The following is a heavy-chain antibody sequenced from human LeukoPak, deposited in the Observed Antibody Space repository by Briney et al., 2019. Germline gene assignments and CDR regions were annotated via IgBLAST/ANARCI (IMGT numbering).Heavy chain of an antibody. J-gene: IGHJ6*02. Sequence: ASAKVSCKASGYTFTSYGISWVRQAPGQGLEWMGWISAYNGNTNYAQKLQGRVTMTTDTSTSTAYMELRSLRSDDTAVYYCASTPPDDILTGYPPKVDVHYGMDVWGQGTTVTVSS. CDR3: ASTPPDDILTGYPPKVDVHYGMDV. CDR2: ISAYNGNT. V-gene: IGHV1-18*01. CDR1: GYTFTSYG. D-gene: IGHD3-9*01.